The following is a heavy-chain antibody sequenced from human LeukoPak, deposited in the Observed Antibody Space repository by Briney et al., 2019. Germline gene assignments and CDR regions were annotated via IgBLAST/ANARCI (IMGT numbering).Heavy chain of an antibody. J-gene: IGHJ3*02. Sequence: SQTLSLTCAVSGGSIISSDYHWGWVRQPPGKGLEWIGTISYSGNTDYNPSLRSRVTISVDTSNNQFSLRLGSVTAADTAVYHCARHCCSGPAKRVFDIWGQGTMVTVSS. CDR1: GGSIISSDYH. D-gene: IGHD2-15*01. CDR2: ISYSGNT. CDR3: ARHCCSGPAKRVFDI. V-gene: IGHV4-39*01.